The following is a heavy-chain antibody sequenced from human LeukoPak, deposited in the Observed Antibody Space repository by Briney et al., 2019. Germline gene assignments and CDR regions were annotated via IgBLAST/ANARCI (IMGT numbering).Heavy chain of an antibody. V-gene: IGHV1-69*04. CDR2: ITPSLNIA. CDR1: GGTFGNFA. CDR3: ARDGVAYCGGDCYLGLSSYFDY. Sequence: SVKVSCKAAGGTFGNFAISWVREAPGQGLEWLGRITPSLNIADYTQRFQDRVTITADTSTNTVYLELSRLRSEDTAVYYCARDGVAYCGGDCYLGLSSYFDYWGQGTLVTVSS. J-gene: IGHJ4*02. D-gene: IGHD2-21*01.